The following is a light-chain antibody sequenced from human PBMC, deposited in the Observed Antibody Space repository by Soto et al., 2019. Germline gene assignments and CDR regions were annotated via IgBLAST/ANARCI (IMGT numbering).Light chain of an antibody. CDR2: EAY. J-gene: IGKJ1*01. V-gene: IGKV1-5*03. CDR3: KQYNSYSRT. CDR1: QSINSW. Sequence: DIQMTQSPSTLSASVGDRVTITCRASQSINSWLAWYQQKPGRAHKLLIYEAYSLESGVQSRFSGSGSGTEFTLTISSLQSDDFATYYCKQYNSYSRTFGQGTKVDIK.